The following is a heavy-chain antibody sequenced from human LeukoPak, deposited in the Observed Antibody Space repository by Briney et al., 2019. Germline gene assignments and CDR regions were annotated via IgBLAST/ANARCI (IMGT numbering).Heavy chain of an antibody. Sequence: SGALSLTRTGSGGSISSYYWSWIRQPPGKGREGRGGIYYSGNTNYTPSLKSRVTISVDTSKNQFSLKLSSVTAADTAVYYCARENSVGGGPFDYWGQGTLVTVSS. J-gene: IGHJ4*02. V-gene: IGHV4-59*01. CDR1: GGSISSYY. CDR3: ARENSVGGGPFDY. CDR2: IYYSGNT. D-gene: IGHD1-26*01.